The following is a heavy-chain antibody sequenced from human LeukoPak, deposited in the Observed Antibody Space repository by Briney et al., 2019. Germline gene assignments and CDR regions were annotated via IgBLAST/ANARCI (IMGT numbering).Heavy chain of an antibody. CDR1: GFTFSSYA. V-gene: IGHV3-30*04. CDR2: ISYDGSNK. CDR3: ARDGTYSSGWYHYYYYMDV. J-gene: IGHJ6*03. Sequence: GGSLRLSCAASGFTFSSYAMHWVRQAPGKGLEWVAVISYDGSNKYYADSVKGRFTISRDNSKNTLYLQMNSLRAEDTAVYYCARDGTYSSGWYHYYYYMDVWGKGTTVTVSS. D-gene: IGHD6-19*01.